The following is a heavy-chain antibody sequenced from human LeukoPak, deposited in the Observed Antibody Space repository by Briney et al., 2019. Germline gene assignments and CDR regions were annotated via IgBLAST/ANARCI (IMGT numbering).Heavy chain of an antibody. D-gene: IGHD1-26*01. V-gene: IGHV1-2*02. CDR2: INPNSGGT. CDR3: ARVVPQWELLWFDI. CDR1: GYTFTGYY. J-gene: IGHJ3*02. Sequence: GASVKVSCKASGYTFTGYYIHWVRQAPGQGLEWMGWINPNSGGTNYAQKFQGRVTMTRDTSISTAYMELSRLRSDDTAVYYCARVVPQWELLWFDIWGQGTMVTVSS.